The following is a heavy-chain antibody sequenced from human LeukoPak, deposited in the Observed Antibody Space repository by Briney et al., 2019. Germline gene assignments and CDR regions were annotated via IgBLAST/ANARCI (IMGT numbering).Heavy chain of an antibody. CDR2: IWYDGSNK. V-gene: IGHV3-33*01. CDR3: ARENAHYDILTGYNY. J-gene: IGHJ4*02. CDR1: GSTFSSYG. Sequence: GGSLRLSCAASGSTFSSYGMHWVRQAPGKGPEWVAVIWYDGSNKYYADSVKGRFTISRDNSKNTLYLQMNSLRAEDTAVYYCARENAHYDILTGYNYWGQGTLVTVSS. D-gene: IGHD3-9*01.